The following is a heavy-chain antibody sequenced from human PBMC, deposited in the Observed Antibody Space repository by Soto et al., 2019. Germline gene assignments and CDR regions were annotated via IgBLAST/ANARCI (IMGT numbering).Heavy chain of an antibody. CDR1: GFTVSSNY. J-gene: IGHJ3*02. D-gene: IGHD6-19*01. CDR3: AREIAVAGTAGRDAFDI. V-gene: IGHV3-53*02. CDR2: IYSSGST. Sequence: EVQLLETGGGLIQPGGSLRLSCAASGFTVSSNYMSWVRQAPGKGLEWVSVIYSSGSTYYADSVKGRFTISRDNSKNTLFLQMNSLRAEDTAMYYCAREIAVAGTAGRDAFDIWGQGTMVTVSS.